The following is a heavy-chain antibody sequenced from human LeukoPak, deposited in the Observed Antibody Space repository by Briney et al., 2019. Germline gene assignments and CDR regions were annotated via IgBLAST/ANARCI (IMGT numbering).Heavy chain of an antibody. D-gene: IGHD3-10*01. CDR2: ISYTGST. V-gene: IGHV4-59*01. J-gene: IGHJ6*02. CDR3: ARDFPPSMVRGGTHHYGIDV. Sequence: SETLSLTCTVSGRSISRYYWSWIRQSPGKGLEWVGYISYTGSTNYDPSLKSRVTMSLDRSKNQFSLNLSSVTAADTAVYYCARDFPPSMVRGGTHHYGIDVWGQGTAVIVSS. CDR1: GRSISRYY.